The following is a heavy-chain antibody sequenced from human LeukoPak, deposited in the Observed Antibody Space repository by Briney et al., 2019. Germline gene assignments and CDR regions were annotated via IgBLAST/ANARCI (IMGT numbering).Heavy chain of an antibody. Sequence: GGSLRLSCAASGFTFSSYGMHWVRQAPGKGLEWVAVISYDGSNKYYADSVKGRFTISRDNSKNTLYLQMNSLRAEDTAVYYCASGMNYFYGMDVWGQGTTVTVSS. V-gene: IGHV3-30*03. CDR1: GFTFSSYG. J-gene: IGHJ6*02. CDR2: ISYDGSNK. CDR3: ASGMNYFYGMDV. D-gene: IGHD1-14*01.